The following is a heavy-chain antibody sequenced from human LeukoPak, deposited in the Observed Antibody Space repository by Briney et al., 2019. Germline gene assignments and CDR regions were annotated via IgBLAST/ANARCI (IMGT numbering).Heavy chain of an antibody. J-gene: IGHJ4*02. CDR3: ARDISPEKGQQLAN. CDR2: IKEDGSEK. Sequence: PGGSLRLSCAASGFTFSRFWMSWVRQAPGKGLEYVANIKEDGSEKYYVDSVKGRFTISRDNAKSSLYLQMSSLRVEDTAVYYCARDISPEKGQQLANWGQGTQVTVSS. V-gene: IGHV3-7*04. D-gene: IGHD6-13*01. CDR1: GFTFSRFW.